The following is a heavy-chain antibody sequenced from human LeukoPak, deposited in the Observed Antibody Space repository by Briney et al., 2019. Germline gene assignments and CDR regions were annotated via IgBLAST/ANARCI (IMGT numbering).Heavy chain of an antibody. Sequence: SETLSLTCTVSGGSISSSSYYWGWIRQPPEKGLEWIGSIYYSGSTYYNPSLKSRVTISVDTSKNQFSLKLSSVTAADTAVYYCATTEKYYYDSSGYYIVYWGQGTLVTVSS. CDR1: GGSISSSSYY. D-gene: IGHD3-22*01. V-gene: IGHV4-39*01. CDR2: IYYSGST. CDR3: ATTEKYYYDSSGYYIVY. J-gene: IGHJ4*02.